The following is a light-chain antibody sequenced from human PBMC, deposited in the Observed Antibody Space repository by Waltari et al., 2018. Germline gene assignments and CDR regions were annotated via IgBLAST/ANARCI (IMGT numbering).Light chain of an antibody. V-gene: IGKV1-5*01. CDR2: GAS. CDR3: QQYYDYPIN. CDR1: QNLITF. Sequence: DIQMTQSPSTVSASLGDRVTITCRASQNLITFLSWFQQKPGAVPNSLIYGASTLERGVPSRFSGSGSGTHFTLTISGLQPDDFATYYCQQYYDYPINFGQGTRL. J-gene: IGKJ5*01.